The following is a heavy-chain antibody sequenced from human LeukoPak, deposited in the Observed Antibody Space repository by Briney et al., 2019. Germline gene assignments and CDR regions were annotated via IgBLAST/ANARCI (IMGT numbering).Heavy chain of an antibody. CDR2: INHSGST. CDR3: ARVGFVEIFYDCMDI. D-gene: IGHD3-16*01. V-gene: IGHV4-34*01. J-gene: IGHJ6*02. Sequence: SETLSLTCAVSGGSFSGYYWSWVRQPPGKGLEWIGEINHSGSTNHNPSLKSPVTISVHTSKHQFSLKLSSVTAADTAVYYCARVGFVEIFYDCMDIWGQGTTVTVSS. CDR1: GGSFSGYY.